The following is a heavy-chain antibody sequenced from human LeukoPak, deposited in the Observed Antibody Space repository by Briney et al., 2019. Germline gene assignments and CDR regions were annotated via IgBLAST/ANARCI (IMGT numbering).Heavy chain of an antibody. Sequence: GRSLRLSCAASGFTFSSYAMHWVRQAPGKGLEGVAVISYDGSNKYYADSVKGRFTISRDNSKNTLYLQMNSLRAEDTAVYYCARAGYGFWSGYTFYYFDYWGQGTLVTVSS. J-gene: IGHJ4*02. CDR3: ARAGYGFWSGYTFYYFDY. D-gene: IGHD3-3*01. CDR1: GFTFSSYA. CDR2: ISYDGSNK. V-gene: IGHV3-30*04.